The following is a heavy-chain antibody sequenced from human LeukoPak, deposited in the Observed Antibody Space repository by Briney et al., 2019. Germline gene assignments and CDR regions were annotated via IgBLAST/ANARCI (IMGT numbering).Heavy chain of an antibody. CDR2: IYYSGST. J-gene: IGHJ4*02. CDR1: GGSISSYY. D-gene: IGHD1-26*01. V-gene: IGHV4-59*01. CDR3: ARDKEGLGRTDY. Sequence: SETLSLTCTVPGGSISSYYWSWIRQPPGKGLEWIGYIYYSGSTNYNPSLKSRVTISVDTSKNQFSLKLSSVTAADTAVYYCARDKEGLGRTDYWGQGTLVTVSS.